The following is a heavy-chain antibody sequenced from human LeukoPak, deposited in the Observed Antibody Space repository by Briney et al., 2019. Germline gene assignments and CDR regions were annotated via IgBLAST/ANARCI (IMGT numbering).Heavy chain of an antibody. V-gene: IGHV4-39*01. CDR3: ARHGWLGVGGWY. Sequence: PSETLSLTCTVSGGSINSNSYYWAWIRQPPGKGLEWIGSIYYSGSTYYNSSLKSRVTISVDTSKNQFSLELSSVTAADTAVYSCARHGWLGVGGWYWGQGTLVTVSS. CDR2: IYYSGST. J-gene: IGHJ4*02. D-gene: IGHD6-19*01. CDR1: GGSINSNSYY.